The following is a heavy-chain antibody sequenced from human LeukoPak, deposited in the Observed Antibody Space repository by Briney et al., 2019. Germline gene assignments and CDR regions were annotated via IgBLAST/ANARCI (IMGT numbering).Heavy chain of an antibody. D-gene: IGHD3-3*01. V-gene: IGHV1-58*02. Sequence: SVKVSCKASGFTFTSSAMQWVRQAPGQRREWIGWIVVGSGNTNYAQKFQERVTITRDMSTCTAYMELSSLRSEDTAVYYCAAETAHYDFWSRYYTGWGQGTLVTVSS. CDR2: IVVGSGNT. J-gene: IGHJ4*02. CDR3: AAETAHYDFWSRYYTG. CDR1: GFTFTSSA.